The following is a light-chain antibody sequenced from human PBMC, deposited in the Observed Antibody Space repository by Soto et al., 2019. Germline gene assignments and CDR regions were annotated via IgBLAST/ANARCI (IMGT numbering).Light chain of an antibody. CDR2: LNSDGSH. CDR1: SGHSSYA. V-gene: IGLV4-69*01. Sequence: QLVLTQSPSASASLGASFKLTCTLSSGHSSYAIAWHQQQPEKGPRYLMKLNSDGSHSKGDGIPDRFSGSSSGAERYLTISSLQSEDEADYYCQTWGSGIRVVFGGGTKLTV. CDR3: QTWGSGIRVV. J-gene: IGLJ2*01.